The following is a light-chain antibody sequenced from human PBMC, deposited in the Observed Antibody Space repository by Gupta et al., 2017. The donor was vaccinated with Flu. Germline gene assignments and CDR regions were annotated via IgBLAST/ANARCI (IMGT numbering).Light chain of an antibody. CDR1: SSNFGAGYD. V-gene: IGLV1-40*01. Sequence: QSVLTQPPSVSGAPGQRLTISCTGSSSNFGAGYDVHWYQQLPGTAPKLLSYGNNNRPSGVPDRFSGSKSGTSASPAITGLQAEDEAHYYCQSYDSSLSGSVFGGGTKLTGL. J-gene: IGLJ3*02. CDR3: QSYDSSLSGSV. CDR2: GNN.